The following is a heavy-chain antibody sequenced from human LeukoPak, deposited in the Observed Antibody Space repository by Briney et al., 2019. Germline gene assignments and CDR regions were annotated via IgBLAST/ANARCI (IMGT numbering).Heavy chain of an antibody. J-gene: IGHJ3*02. V-gene: IGHV1-2*02. CDR3: ARGGDIVAAVDDAFDI. D-gene: IGHD6-13*01. Sequence: ASVKVTCKASGYTFTGYYMHWVRQAPGQGLEWMGWINPNSGGTNYAQKFQGRVTMTRDTSISTAYMELSRLRSDDTAVYYCARGGDIVAAVDDAFDIWGQGTMVTVSS. CDR2: INPNSGGT. CDR1: GYTFTGYY.